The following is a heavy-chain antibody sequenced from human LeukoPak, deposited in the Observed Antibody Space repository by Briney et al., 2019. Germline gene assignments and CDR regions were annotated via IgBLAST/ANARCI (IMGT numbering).Heavy chain of an antibody. CDR2: IYYSGST. J-gene: IGHJ4*02. V-gene: IGHV4-39*01. D-gene: IGHD6-13*01. Sequence: SETLSLTCTVSGGSISSSSYYWGWIRQPPGKGLEWIGSIYYSGSTYYNPSLKSRVTISVDTSKNQFSLKLSSVTAADTAVYYCARQYSSSWYLGYFDYWGQGTLVTVSS. CDR1: GGSISSSSYY. CDR3: ARQYSSSWYLGYFDY.